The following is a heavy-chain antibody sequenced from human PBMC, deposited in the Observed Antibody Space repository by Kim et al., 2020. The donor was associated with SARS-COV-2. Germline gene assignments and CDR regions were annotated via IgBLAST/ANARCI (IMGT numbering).Heavy chain of an antibody. Sequence: ASVKVSCKASGYTFTNYPMHWVRQAPGKRLEWMGWINAGNGNTKYSQKFQGRVTITRDTSASTAYMEMSSLRSEDTAVYYCARNEGLRHFDWLIFFEYWGQGTLVTVSS. V-gene: IGHV1-3*01. CDR3: ARNEGLRHFDWLIFFEY. CDR1: GYTFTNYP. D-gene: IGHD3-9*01. J-gene: IGHJ4*02. CDR2: INAGNGNT.